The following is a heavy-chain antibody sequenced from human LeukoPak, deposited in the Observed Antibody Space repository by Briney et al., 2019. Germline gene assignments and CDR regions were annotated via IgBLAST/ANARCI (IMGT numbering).Heavy chain of an antibody. J-gene: IGHJ4*02. CDR1: GGSISNYY. D-gene: IGHD6-13*01. CDR2: VSYSGST. CDR3: ARAFSSSWSFFDH. Sequence: ESSETLSLTCTVTGGSISNYYWSWIRQPPGKGLEWIGYVSYSGSTNCNPSLESRVTILVDTSKNQFSLKLSSVTAADTAVYYCARAFSSSWSFFDHWGQGTLVTVSS. V-gene: IGHV4-59*01.